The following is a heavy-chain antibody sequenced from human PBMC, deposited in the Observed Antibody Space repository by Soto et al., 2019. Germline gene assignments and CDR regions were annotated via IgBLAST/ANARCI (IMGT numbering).Heavy chain of an antibody. CDR1: GFTFSYYY. V-gene: IGHV3-11*06. Sequence: PGGSLRLCCAASGFTFSYYYMSWIRQAPGKGLEWVSYISSSSSYTNYADSVKGRFTISRDNAKNSLYPQMNSLRAEDTAVYYCARDKQTDYWGQGTLVTVSS. J-gene: IGHJ4*02. CDR2: ISSSSSYT. CDR3: ARDKQTDY.